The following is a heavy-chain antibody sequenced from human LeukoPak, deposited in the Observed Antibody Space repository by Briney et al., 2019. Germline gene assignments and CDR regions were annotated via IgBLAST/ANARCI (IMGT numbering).Heavy chain of an antibody. J-gene: IGHJ4*02. CDR1: GITLSNYG. Sequence: GGSLRLSCAVSGITLSNYGMSWVRQAPGKGLEWVAGISDSGGRTNYADSVKGRFTISRDNPKNTLYLQMNSLRAEDTAVYFCAKRSVVIRVILVGFHKEAYYFESWGQGALVTVSS. D-gene: IGHD3/OR15-3a*01. V-gene: IGHV3-23*01. CDR3: AKRSVVIRVILVGFHKEAYYFES. CDR2: ISDSGGRT.